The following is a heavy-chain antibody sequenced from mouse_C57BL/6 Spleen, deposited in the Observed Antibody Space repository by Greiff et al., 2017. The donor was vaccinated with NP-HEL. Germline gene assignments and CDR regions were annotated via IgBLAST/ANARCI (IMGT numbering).Heavy chain of an antibody. D-gene: IGHD3-3*01. CDR1: GYAFSSSW. J-gene: IGHJ4*01. Sequence: QVQLQQSGPELVKPGASVKISCKASGYAFSSSWMNWVKQRPGKGLEWIGRIYPGDGDTNYNGKFKGKATLTADKSSSTAYMQLSSLTSEDSAVYFCARREGLGYAMDYWGQGTSVTVSS. CDR3: ARREGLGYAMDY. CDR2: IYPGDGDT. V-gene: IGHV1-82*01.